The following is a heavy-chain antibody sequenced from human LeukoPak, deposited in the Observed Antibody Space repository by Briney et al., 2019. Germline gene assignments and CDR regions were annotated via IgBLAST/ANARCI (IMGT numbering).Heavy chain of an antibody. CDR1: GYTLTELS. CDR3: ATDRPSYYDILTGRRGYYFDY. J-gene: IGHJ4*02. CDR2: FDPEDGET. V-gene: IGHV1-24*01. Sequence: ASVKVSCKVSGYTLTELSMHWVRQAPGKGLGWMGGFDPEDGETIYAQKFQGRVTMTEDTSTDTAYMELSSLRSEDTAVYYCATDRPSYYDILTGRRGYYFDYWGQGTLVTVSS. D-gene: IGHD3-9*01.